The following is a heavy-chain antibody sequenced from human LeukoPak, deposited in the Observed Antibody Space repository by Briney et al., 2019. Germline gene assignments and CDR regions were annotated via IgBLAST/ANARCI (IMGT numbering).Heavy chain of an antibody. CDR2: ISAYNGNT. V-gene: IGHV1-18*01. CDR1: GYTFTSYG. CDR3: ARGLRYFDWLWYFDR. Sequence: GASVKVSSKSFGYTFTSYGIRWVRQAPGQGLEWMGWISAYNGNTNYAQKLQGRGTMTTDTSTSTAYMELRSLRSDDTAGYYFARGLRYFDWLWYFDRWGRGTLVTVSS. D-gene: IGHD3-9*01. J-gene: IGHJ2*01.